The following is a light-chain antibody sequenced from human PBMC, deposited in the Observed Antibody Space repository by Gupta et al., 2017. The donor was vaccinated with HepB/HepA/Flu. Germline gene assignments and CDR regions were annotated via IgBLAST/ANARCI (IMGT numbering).Light chain of an antibody. V-gene: IGLV2-11*01. J-gene: IGLJ3*02. CDR3: CSYAGSYTFGV. CDR2: DVS. CDR1: SSDVGGYNY. Sequence: QSALTQPRSVSGSPGQSVTISCTGTSSDVGGYNYVSWYQQHPGKAPKLRIDDVSKRPSGVPDRFSGSKSGNTASLTISGLQAEDEADYYCCSYAGSYTFGVFGGGTKLTVL.